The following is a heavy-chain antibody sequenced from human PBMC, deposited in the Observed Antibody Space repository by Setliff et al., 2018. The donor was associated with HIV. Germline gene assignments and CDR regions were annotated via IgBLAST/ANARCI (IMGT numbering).Heavy chain of an antibody. Sequence: SETLSLTCTVSGGSISTDYWTWIRQPPGKGLEWIGYIYNSASTSYNPSLKSRVTISVDTSKNQFSLKLSSVTAADTAIYYCARESLAVGTRWFDPWGQGTLVTVSS. CDR3: ARESLAVGTRWFDP. D-gene: IGHD6-13*01. CDR2: IYNSAST. CDR1: GGSISTDY. V-gene: IGHV4-4*09. J-gene: IGHJ5*02.